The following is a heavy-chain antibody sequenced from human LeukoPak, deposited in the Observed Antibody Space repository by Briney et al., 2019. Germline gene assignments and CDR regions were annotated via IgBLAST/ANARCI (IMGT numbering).Heavy chain of an antibody. D-gene: IGHD3-22*01. CDR1: GYTFTSYY. J-gene: IGHJ3*02. V-gene: IGHV1-46*01. CDR3: ARDLRYDSSGLAFDI. Sequence: ASVKVSCKASGYTFTSYYMHWMRQAPGQGLEWMGIINPSGGSTSYAQKFQGRVTMTRDTSTSTVYMELSSLRSEDTAVYYCARDLRYDSSGLAFDIWGQGTMVTVSS. CDR2: INPSGGST.